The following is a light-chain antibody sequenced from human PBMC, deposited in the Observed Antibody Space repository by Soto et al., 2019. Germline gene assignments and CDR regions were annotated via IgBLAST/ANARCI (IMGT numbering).Light chain of an antibody. CDR2: GAY. Sequence: ARRGVSSILAWYQHKPGQDPRLITYGAYTRATGITARFSGSGSGTEFTLTISRMEPEEFAVYYCQKYYNSPGTFGQGNKVDIK. J-gene: IGKJ1*01. CDR1: RGVSSI. V-gene: IGKV3D-15*02. CDR3: QKYYNSPGT.